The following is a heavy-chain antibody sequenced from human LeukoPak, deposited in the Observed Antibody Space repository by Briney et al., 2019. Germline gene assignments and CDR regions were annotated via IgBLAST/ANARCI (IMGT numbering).Heavy chain of an antibody. J-gene: IGHJ4*02. D-gene: IGHD1-26*01. Sequence: PGGSLRLSCAASGFTFSSYEMNWVRQAPGKGLEWVSYISSSGTTIYYADSVKGRFTISGDNAKNSLFLQVNSLRAEDTAVYYCARSSGTYHFDYWGQGTLVTVSS. CDR2: ISSSGTTI. CDR1: GFTFSSYE. CDR3: ARSSGTYHFDY. V-gene: IGHV3-48*03.